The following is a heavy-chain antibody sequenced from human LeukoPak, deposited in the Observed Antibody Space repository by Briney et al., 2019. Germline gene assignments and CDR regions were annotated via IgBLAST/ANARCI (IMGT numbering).Heavy chain of an antibody. CDR2: IRYDGNNK. V-gene: IGHV3-30*02. D-gene: IGHD3-10*01. CDR1: GFTFSSSG. Sequence: GGSLRLSCAASGFTFSSSGMHWVRQAPGKGLEWVAFIRYDGNNKYYADSVKGRFTISRDNSKNTLYLQMNSLRAEDTAVYYCAKGYGSGHMDVWGKGTTVTISS. J-gene: IGHJ6*03. CDR3: AKGYGSGHMDV.